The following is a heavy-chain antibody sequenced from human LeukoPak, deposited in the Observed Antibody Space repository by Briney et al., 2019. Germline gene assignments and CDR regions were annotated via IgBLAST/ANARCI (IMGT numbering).Heavy chain of an antibody. CDR1: VYMFTELS. J-gene: IGHJ4*02. V-gene: IGHV1-24*01. CDR2: FEPEDDEK. Sequence: ASVKVSCKVSVYMFTELSMHCVRHTPRKGLEWIGGFEPEDDEKMYAQKLKGRVAMTEDTSTDTAYMELSSLRSEDTAVYYCAAEISSGYFDYWGQGTLVTVSS. D-gene: IGHD3-22*01. CDR3: AAEISSGYFDY.